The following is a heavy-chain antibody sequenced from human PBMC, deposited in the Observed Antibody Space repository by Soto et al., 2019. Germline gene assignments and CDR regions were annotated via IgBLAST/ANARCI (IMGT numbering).Heavy chain of an antibody. CDR2: MKQDGSQK. D-gene: IGHD2-15*01. J-gene: IGHJ2*01. Sequence: EVQLVESGGGLVQPGGPLRLSCVASGFTFSGYWMTWVRQAPGKGLEWVANMKQDGSQKYYVDSVKGRFTISRDNAKNSLYLQMNSLRVEDTAVYYCARGWDGGNPDWYSDLWGRGTLVIVSS. CDR3: ARGWDGGNPDWYSDL. CDR1: GFTFSGYW. V-gene: IGHV3-7*01.